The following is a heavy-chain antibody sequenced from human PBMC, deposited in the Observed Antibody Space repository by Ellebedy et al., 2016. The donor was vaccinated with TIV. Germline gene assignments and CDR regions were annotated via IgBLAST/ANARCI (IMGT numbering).Heavy chain of an antibody. CDR1: GGSITSDDYY. V-gene: IGHV4-39*01. J-gene: IGHJ4*02. D-gene: IGHD4-11*01. CDR2: VYHNGGT. Sequence: SETLSLTCTVSGGSITSDDYYWAWIRQAPGKGLEWIGTVYHNGGTYHNPSLQSRVTMSADTSKNQFFLKLSSVTAADTSIYFCVRHSTPGDYLIFDHWGQGTLVTVSS. CDR3: VRHSTPGDYLIFDH.